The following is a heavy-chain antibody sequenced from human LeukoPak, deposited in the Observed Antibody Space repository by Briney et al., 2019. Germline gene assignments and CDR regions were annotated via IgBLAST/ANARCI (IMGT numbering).Heavy chain of an antibody. CDR2: INPNSGCT. J-gene: IGHJ4*02. Sequence: ASVKVSCKASGYTFTGYYMHWVRQAPGQGLEWMGWINPNSGCTNYAQKFQGRVTMTRDTSISTAYMELSRLRSDDTAVYYCARDDHDYVWGSYLLDYWGQGTLVTVSS. D-gene: IGHD3-16*02. CDR1: GYTFTGYY. V-gene: IGHV1-2*02. CDR3: ARDDHDYVWGSYLLDY.